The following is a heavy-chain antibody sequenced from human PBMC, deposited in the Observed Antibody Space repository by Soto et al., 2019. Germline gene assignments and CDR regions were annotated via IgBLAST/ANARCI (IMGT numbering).Heavy chain of an antibody. CDR3: ASGWSSPSSDYGLDRD. CDR2: IIPISGTA. CDR1: RGTFTSFA. V-gene: IGHV1-69*01. Sequence: QVQLVQSGAEVKKPGSSVKVSCKASRGTFTSFAVSWVRQAPGQGPEWMGGIIPISGTAHYAQKFQGRGTITADEARSTAYMELRRLSSEDTAVYYCASGWSSPSSDYGLDRDWGQGTLVTVSS. J-gene: IGHJ4*02. D-gene: IGHD2-2*01.